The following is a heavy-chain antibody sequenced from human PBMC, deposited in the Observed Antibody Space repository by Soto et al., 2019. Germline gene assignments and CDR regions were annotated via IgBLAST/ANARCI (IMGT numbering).Heavy chain of an antibody. CDR3: ARAQGGDYTFDY. J-gene: IGHJ4*02. CDR2: IIPILGIA. D-gene: IGHD4-17*01. CDR1: GGTFSSYT. V-gene: IGHV1-69*02. Sequence: ASVKVSCKASGGTFSSYTISWVRQAPGQGLEWMGRIIPILGIANYAQKFQGRVTITADKSTSTAYMELSSLRSEDTAVYYCARAQGGDYTFDYWGQGTLVTVSS.